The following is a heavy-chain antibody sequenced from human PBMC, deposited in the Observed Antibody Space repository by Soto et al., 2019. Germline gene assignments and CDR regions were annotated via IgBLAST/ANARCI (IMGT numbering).Heavy chain of an antibody. J-gene: IGHJ3*02. CDR1: GYTFTSYY. CDR2: INPSGGST. CDR3: ARVEMATIKGNAFDI. Sequence: ASVKVSCKASGYTFTSYYMYWVRQAPGQGLEWMGIINPSGGSTSYAQKFQGRVTMTRDTSTSTVYMELSSLRSEDTAVYYCARVEMATIKGNAFDIWGPGIMVTVSS. D-gene: IGHD5-12*01. V-gene: IGHV1-46*01.